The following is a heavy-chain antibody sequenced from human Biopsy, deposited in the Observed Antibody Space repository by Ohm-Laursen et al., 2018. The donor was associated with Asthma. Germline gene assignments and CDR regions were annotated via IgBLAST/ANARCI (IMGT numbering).Heavy chain of an antibody. D-gene: IGHD3-9*01. CDR3: ARTYYDFLTGQVNDAFAL. Sequence: SVKVSCKASGYTFINYAIHWARQAPGQRLEWMGWINAGNGNTKYSQKVQGRVTITRDTSASTAYMDLSSLRSEDTAVYYCARTYYDFLTGQVNDAFALWGQGTMVTVSS. CDR1: GYTFINYA. V-gene: IGHV1-3*01. J-gene: IGHJ3*01. CDR2: INAGNGNT.